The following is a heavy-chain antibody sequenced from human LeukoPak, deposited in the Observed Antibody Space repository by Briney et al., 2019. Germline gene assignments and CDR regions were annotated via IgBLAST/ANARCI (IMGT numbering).Heavy chain of an antibody. V-gene: IGHV1-46*01. CDR2: INPSGGST. J-gene: IGHJ3*02. CDR3: ARDRGGNYGDPRDAFDI. Sequence: ASVKVSCKASGGTFSSYAISWVRQAPGQGLEWMGIINPSGGSTSYAQKFQGRVFMTRDTSTSTVYMELSSLRSEDTAVYYCARDRGGNYGDPRDAFDIWGQGTMVTVPS. D-gene: IGHD4-17*01. CDR1: GGTFSSYA.